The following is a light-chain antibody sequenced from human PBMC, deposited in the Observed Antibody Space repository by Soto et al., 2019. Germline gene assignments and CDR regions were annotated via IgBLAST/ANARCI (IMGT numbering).Light chain of an antibody. CDR1: QDIRTY. V-gene: IGKV1-16*01. CDR3: QQYQDYPLT. Sequence: DIQMTQSPSSLSASIGDRVSITCRASQDIRTYVVWFQQRPGSAPKSLIYDATTLQSGVPSRFSGSASGLEVTLTISSLQPEDFATYYCQQYQDYPLTFGGGTRVDIE. CDR2: DAT. J-gene: IGKJ4*01.